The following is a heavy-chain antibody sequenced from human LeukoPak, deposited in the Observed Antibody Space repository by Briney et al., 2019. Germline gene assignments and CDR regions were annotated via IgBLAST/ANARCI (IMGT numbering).Heavy chain of an antibody. D-gene: IGHD3-22*01. J-gene: IGHJ3*02. CDR3: ARANQYYYDSSGYYSAQDAFAI. CDR2: INPNSGCT. Sequence: SVKVSCKPSGYTFTGYYMHWVRQPPGQGLEWMGGINPNSGCTNYAQKFQGWVTMTRDMSISTAYMELSRLRSDDTAVYYCARANQYYYDSSGYYSAQDAFAIWGQGTMVTVSS. V-gene: IGHV1-2*04. CDR1: GYTFTGYY.